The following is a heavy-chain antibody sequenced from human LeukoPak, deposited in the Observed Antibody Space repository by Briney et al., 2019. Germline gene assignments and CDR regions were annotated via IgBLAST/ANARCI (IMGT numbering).Heavy chain of an antibody. CDR2: INTDGSSK. CDR3: TRDIGGPVDF. V-gene: IGHV3-74*01. D-gene: IGHD3-16*01. Sequence: GGSLRLSCAASGFTFTAYWMDWVRRVPRKGLFWVSRINTDGSSKTYADSVKGRFTISRDNAENTLYLQMNSLRAEDTAVYYCTRDIGGPVDFWGQGTLVTVSS. J-gene: IGHJ4*02. CDR1: GFTFTAYW.